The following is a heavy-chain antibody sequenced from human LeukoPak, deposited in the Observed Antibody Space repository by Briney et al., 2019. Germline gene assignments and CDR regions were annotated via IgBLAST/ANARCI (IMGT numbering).Heavy chain of an antibody. D-gene: IGHD2-21*01. CDR1: GFTFSSFA. Sequence: GGSLRLSCAASGFTFSSFAMTWVRQAPGKGLEWVSGFDGNGPNTYYADSVKGRFTISRDNSKNTLYLQMNSLRAEDTAVYYCAKDGDYTDYFDHWGQGTLVTVSS. CDR3: AKDGDYTDYFDH. J-gene: IGHJ4*02. V-gene: IGHV3-23*01. CDR2: FDGNGPNT.